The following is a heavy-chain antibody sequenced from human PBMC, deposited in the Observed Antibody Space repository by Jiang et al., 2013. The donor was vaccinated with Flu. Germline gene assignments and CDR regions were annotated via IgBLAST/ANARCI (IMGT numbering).Heavy chain of an antibody. D-gene: IGHD6-13*01. Sequence: QTLSLTCAISGDSVSSNSAAWNWIRQSPSRGLEWLGRTYYRSKWYNDYAVSVKSRITINPDTSKNQFSLQLNSVTPEDTAVYYCARAYSSSWYPHPNYFDYWGQGTLVTVSS. CDR1: GDSVSSNSAA. CDR3: ARAYSSSWYPHPNYFDY. J-gene: IGHJ4*02. V-gene: IGHV6-1*01. CDR2: TYYRSKWYN.